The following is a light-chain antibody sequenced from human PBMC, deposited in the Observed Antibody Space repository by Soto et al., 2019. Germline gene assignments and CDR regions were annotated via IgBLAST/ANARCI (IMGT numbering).Light chain of an antibody. CDR2: GAS. J-gene: IGKJ1*01. CDR1: QSVSSSY. CDR3: QQYESSPVT. V-gene: IGKV3-20*01. Sequence: EIVLTQSPGTLSLSPGERATLSCRASQSVSSSYLAWFQQKPGQAPRLLIYGASSRATGIPDRFSGSGSGADFTLTISRLEPEDFAVYYCQQYESSPVTSGQGTKVEIK.